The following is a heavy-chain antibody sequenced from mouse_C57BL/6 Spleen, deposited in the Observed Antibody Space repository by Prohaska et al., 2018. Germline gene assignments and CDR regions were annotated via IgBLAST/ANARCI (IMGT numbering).Heavy chain of an antibody. V-gene: IGHV1-18*01. Sequence: HGKSLEWLGDINPNNGGTIYNQKFKGKATLTVDKSSSTAYMELRSLTSEDTAVYYCARSPIVITTVVEGYFDVWGTGTTVTVSS. J-gene: IGHJ1*03. CDR2: INPNNGGT. D-gene: IGHD1-1*01. CDR3: ARSPIVITTVVEGYFDV.